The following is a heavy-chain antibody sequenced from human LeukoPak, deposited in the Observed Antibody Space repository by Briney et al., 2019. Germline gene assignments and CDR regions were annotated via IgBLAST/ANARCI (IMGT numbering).Heavy chain of an antibody. CDR2: IKSKTDGGTT. Sequence: GGSLRLSCTASGFTFSDAWMSWVRQAPGKGLEWVARIKSKTDGGTTEYAAPVQGRFTISSDDSKTTLNLKINSLKTQYTAVYYCTTGYSGYDWAYFYWGQGTLVTVSS. CDR3: TTGYSGYDWAYFY. V-gene: IGHV3-15*01. D-gene: IGHD5-12*01. CDR1: GFTFSDAW. J-gene: IGHJ4*02.